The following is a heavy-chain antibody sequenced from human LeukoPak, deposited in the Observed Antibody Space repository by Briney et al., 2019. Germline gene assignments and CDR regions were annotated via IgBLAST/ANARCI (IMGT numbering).Heavy chain of an antibody. V-gene: IGHV4-34*01. CDR3: ARAGFRFFDI. J-gene: IGHJ3*02. CDR1: GGSFSGYY. Sequence: SETLSLTCAVYGGSFSGYYWSWLRQPPGKGLEWIGEINHSGSTNYNPSLKSRVTISVDTSKNQFSLKLSSVTAADTAVYYWARAGFRFFDIWGQGTMVTVSS. D-gene: IGHD1-14*01. CDR2: INHSGST.